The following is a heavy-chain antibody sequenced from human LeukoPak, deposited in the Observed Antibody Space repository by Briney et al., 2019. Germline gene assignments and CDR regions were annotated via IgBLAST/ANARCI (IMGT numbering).Heavy chain of an antibody. CDR3: VIDDYYDYSGTREADYFDY. J-gene: IGHJ4*02. CDR1: GFRFTTAW. V-gene: IGHV3-15*01. CDR2: IKSDGAV. D-gene: IGHD3-22*01. Sequence: GGSLRLSCGASGFRFTTAWMSWVRQAPGKGLEWVARIKSDGAVDYASPVKGRLTISKDYSKNTLYLQMNSLKVEDTAVYYCVIDDYYDYSGTREADYFDYWGQGTLVTVSS.